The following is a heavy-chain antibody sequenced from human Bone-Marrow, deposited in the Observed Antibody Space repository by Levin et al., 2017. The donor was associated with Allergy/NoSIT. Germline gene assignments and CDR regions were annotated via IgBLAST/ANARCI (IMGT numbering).Heavy chain of an antibody. CDR1: GASISSGTNF. J-gene: IGHJ4*02. V-gene: IGHV4-39*01. Sequence: TSETLSLTCYVSGASISSGTNFWGWIRQSPGKGLEWIGTIYYTGSTYYNPSLRSRVTISVDTSKNQFSLKLNSVTAADTALYYCARQKGHCDGGSCFPPDYWGQGILVTVSS. D-gene: IGHD2-15*01. CDR2: IYYTGST. CDR3: ARQKGHCDGGSCFPPDY.